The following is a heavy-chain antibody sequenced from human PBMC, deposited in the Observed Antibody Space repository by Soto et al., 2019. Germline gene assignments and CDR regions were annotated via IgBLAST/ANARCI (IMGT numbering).Heavy chain of an antibody. CDR2: IWHDGSSK. Sequence: QVHLVESGGGVVQPGKSLRISCAASAFTFSTYGMHWVRQAPGKGLEWVAVIWHDGSSKYYAESVKGRFTISRDNSRDTLYLQMNSLRVDDTAVYYCARDQARDGFDLWGQGTMVTVSS. V-gene: IGHV3-33*01. CDR1: AFTFSTYG. J-gene: IGHJ3*01. CDR3: ARDQARDGFDL. D-gene: IGHD6-6*01.